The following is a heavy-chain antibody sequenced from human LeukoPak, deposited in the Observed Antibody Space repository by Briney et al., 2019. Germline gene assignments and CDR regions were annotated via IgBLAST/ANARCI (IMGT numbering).Heavy chain of an antibody. Sequence: GGSLRLSCAASGFTFSSYAMHWVRQAPGKGLEWVAVISYDGSNKYYADSVKGRFTISRDNSKNTLYLHMSDLRAEDTALYYCAKDLAGGNVPDSWGQGALVTVYS. J-gene: IGHJ4*02. CDR1: GFTFSSYA. V-gene: IGHV3-30*04. CDR3: AKDLAGGNVPDS. CDR2: ISYDGSNK. D-gene: IGHD2-8*02.